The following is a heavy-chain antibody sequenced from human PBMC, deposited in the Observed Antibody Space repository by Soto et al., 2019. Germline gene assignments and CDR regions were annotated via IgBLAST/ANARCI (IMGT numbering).Heavy chain of an antibody. CDR1: GFTFSSYW. CDR2: INSDGSST. D-gene: IGHD2-2*01. Sequence: PGGSLRLSCAASGFTFSSYWMHWVRQAPGKGLVWVSRINSDGSSTSYADSVKGRFTISRDNAKNTLYLQMNSLRAEDTAVYYCARTPNDCISTSCYQGYYGMDVWGQGTTVTVSS. V-gene: IGHV3-74*01. J-gene: IGHJ6*02. CDR3: ARTPNDCISTSCYQGYYGMDV.